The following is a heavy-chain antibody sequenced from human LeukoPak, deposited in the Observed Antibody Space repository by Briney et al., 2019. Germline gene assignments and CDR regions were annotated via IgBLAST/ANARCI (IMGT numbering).Heavy chain of an antibody. D-gene: IGHD3-22*01. J-gene: IGHJ1*01. Sequence: ASVKVSCKASGGTFSSYAISWVRQAPGQGLEWMGRIIPIFGTANYAQKFQGRVTITTDESTSTAYMELSSLRSEDTAVYYCAKPKYYYDSSAGYFQHWGQGTLVTVSS. CDR1: GGTFSSYA. CDR3: AKPKYYYDSSAGYFQH. CDR2: IIPIFGTA. V-gene: IGHV1-69*05.